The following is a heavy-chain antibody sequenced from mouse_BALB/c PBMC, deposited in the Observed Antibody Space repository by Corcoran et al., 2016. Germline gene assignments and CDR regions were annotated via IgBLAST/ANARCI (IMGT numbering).Heavy chain of an antibody. Sequence: EVQLQQSGPELVMPGASVKISCKASGYSFTGYYMHWVKQSHVKSLEWIGRINPYNGATSYNQNFKDKASLTVDKSSSTAYMELHSLTSEDSAVYYCARRELRLHWYFDVWGAGTTVTVSS. CDR3: ARRELRLHWYFDV. V-gene: IGHV1-26*01. CDR1: GYSFTGYY. D-gene: IGHD1-2*01. J-gene: IGHJ1*01. CDR2: INPYNGAT.